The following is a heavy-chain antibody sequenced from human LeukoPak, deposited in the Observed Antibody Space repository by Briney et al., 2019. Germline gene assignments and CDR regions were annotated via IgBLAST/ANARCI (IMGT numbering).Heavy chain of an antibody. CDR3: ARLRGAMTPVTSDFDY. CDR2: GFYSGSA. CDR1: GGSISGSSYY. Sequence: MSAETLSLTCTVSGGSISGSSYYWAWIRQPPGKGIEWIGSGFYSGSAYYNPSLKSRVTISVDTSKNQFSLNLSSLTAADTAVYYCARLRGAMTPVTSDFDYWGQGTLVTVSS. V-gene: IGHV4-39*01. D-gene: IGHD4-17*01. J-gene: IGHJ4*02.